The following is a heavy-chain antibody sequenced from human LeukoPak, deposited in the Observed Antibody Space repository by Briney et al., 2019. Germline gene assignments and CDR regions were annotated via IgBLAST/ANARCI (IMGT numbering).Heavy chain of an antibody. D-gene: IGHD3-9*01. Sequence: PGGPLRLSCAASGFTVSSNYMSWVRQAPGKGLEWVSVFYSGGATYYADSVKGRFTISRDNSKNTLYLQMNSLRAEDTAVYYCASGGLVSRYLDHWGQGALVTVSS. CDR3: ASGGLVSRYLDH. V-gene: IGHV3-53*01. J-gene: IGHJ4*02. CDR1: GFTVSSNY. CDR2: FYSGGAT.